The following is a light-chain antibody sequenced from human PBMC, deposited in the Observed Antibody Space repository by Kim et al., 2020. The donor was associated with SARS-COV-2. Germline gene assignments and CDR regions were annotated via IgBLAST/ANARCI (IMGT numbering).Light chain of an antibody. J-gene: IGKJ4*01. V-gene: IGKV1-39*01. Sequence: DIQMTQSPSSLSASVGDRVTITCRTSQAINSYLNWYQQKPGKAPKLLIYAASRLQTGVPSRFSGSGSGTHFTLTISSLQLEDFATYYCQQSDSTPLTFGGGTQVDIK. CDR1: QAINSY. CDR2: AAS. CDR3: QQSDSTPLT.